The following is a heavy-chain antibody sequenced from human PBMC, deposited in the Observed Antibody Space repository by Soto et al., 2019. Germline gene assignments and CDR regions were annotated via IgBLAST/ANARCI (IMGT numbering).Heavy chain of an antibody. V-gene: IGHV3-30-3*01. CDR1: GFTFSSYA. CDR3: AREKDFDY. J-gene: IGHJ4*02. CDR2: ISYDGSNK. Sequence: QVQLVESGGGVVQPGRSLRLSCAASGFTFSSYAMHWVRQAPGKGLEWVAVISYDGSNKYYADSVKGRFTISRDNSKNTLYLQMNSLRAEDPAVYYCAREKDFDYWGQGTLVTVSS.